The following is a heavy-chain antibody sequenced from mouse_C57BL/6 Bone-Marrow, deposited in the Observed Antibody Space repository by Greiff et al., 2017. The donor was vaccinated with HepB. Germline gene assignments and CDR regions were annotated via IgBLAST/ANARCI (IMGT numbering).Heavy chain of an antibody. CDR2: IDPSDSET. V-gene: IGHV1-52*01. Sequence: VQLQQSGAELVRPGSSVKLSCKASGYTFTSYWMHWVKQRPIQGLEWIGNIDPSDSETHYNQKFKDKATLTVDKSSSTAYMQLSSLTSEDSAVNYCARWGGYYWFAYWGQGTLVTVSA. CDR3: ARWGGYYWFAY. D-gene: IGHD2-3*01. CDR1: GYTFTSYW. J-gene: IGHJ3*01.